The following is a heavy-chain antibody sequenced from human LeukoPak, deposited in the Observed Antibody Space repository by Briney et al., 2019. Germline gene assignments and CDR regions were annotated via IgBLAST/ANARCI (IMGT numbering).Heavy chain of an antibody. V-gene: IGHV2-5*02. CDR1: GFSLSTSGAG. Sequence: ESGPTLVNPTQTLTLTCTFSGFSLSTSGAGVGWIREPPGNALEWLALIYWDADKRYSPSLKSRLTITKETSKNQVVLTMANMDPVDTATYYCAHIANVVVVAPTPHAFDIWGQGTMVTVSS. CDR3: AHIANVVVVAPTPHAFDI. D-gene: IGHD2-15*01. CDR2: IYWDADK. J-gene: IGHJ3*02.